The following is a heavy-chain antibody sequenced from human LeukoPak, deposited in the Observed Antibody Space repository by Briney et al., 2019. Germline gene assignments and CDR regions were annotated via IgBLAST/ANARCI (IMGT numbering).Heavy chain of an antibody. CDR2: IYYSGST. CDR1: GGSISSGDYY. Sequence: SQTLSLTCTVSGGSISSGDYYWSWIRQPPGKGLKWIGYIYYSGSTYYNPSLKSRVTISVDTSKNQFSLKLSSVTAADTAVYYCAREYYYDSSGYFLWGQGTLVTVSS. CDR3: AREYYYDSSGYFL. D-gene: IGHD3-22*01. V-gene: IGHV4-30-4*08. J-gene: IGHJ4*02.